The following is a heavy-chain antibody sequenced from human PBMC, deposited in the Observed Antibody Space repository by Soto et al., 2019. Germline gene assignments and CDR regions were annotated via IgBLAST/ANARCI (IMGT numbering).Heavy chain of an antibody. Sequence: SGPTLVNPTQTLTLTCTLSGISLSTSGVGLGWIRQTPGKALEWLALIYWNDDKHYSPSLKTRLTITKDTSKNQAVLTMTNMDPVDTATYYCARGLATLPVFAFDIWGQGTVVTVSS. CDR1: GISLSTSGVG. CDR2: IYWNDDK. CDR3: ARGLATLPVFAFDI. D-gene: IGHD6-6*01. J-gene: IGHJ3*02. V-gene: IGHV2-5*01.